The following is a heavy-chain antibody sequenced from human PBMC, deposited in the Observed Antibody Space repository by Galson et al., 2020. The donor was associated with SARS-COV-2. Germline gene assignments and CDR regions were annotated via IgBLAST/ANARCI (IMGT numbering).Heavy chain of an antibody. CDR1: GFTFDDYA. V-gene: IGHV3-43D*03. J-gene: IGHJ6*02. Sequence: GESLKISCAASGFTFDDYAMHWVRQAPGKGLEWVSLISWDGGSTYYADSVKGRFTISRDNSKNSLYLQMNSLRAEDTALYYCAKDLYCSSTSCYTVGHYYYGMDVWGQGTTVTVSS. D-gene: IGHD2-2*02. CDR2: ISWDGGST. CDR3: AKDLYCSSTSCYTVGHYYYGMDV.